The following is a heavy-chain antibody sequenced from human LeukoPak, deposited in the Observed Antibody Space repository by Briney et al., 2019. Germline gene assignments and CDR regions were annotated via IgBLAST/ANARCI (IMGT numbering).Heavy chain of an antibody. CDR2: ISSSSSTI. Sequence: GGSLRLSCAASGFTFSSYSMNWVRQAPGKGLEWVSYISSSSSTIYYADPVKGRFTISRDNAKNSLYLQMNSLRAEDTAVYYCARVRTTGYCSSTSCRELDYWGQGTLVTVSS. V-gene: IGHV3-48*01. CDR3: ARVRTTGYCSSTSCRELDY. CDR1: GFTFSSYS. D-gene: IGHD2-2*01. J-gene: IGHJ4*02.